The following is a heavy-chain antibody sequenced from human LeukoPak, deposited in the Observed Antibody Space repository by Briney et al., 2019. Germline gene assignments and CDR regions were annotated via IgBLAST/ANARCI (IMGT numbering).Heavy chain of an antibody. CDR1: GFKFSSFS. V-gene: IGHV3-48*04. Sequence: GGSLRLSCTASGFKFSSFSMNWARQAPGKGLEWLSYISSTSSAIYYADSVKGRFTISRDNAKNSLYLQMDSLRAEDTAIYYCARVIGSYGNSAYWGQGTLVTVSS. CDR2: ISSTSSAI. J-gene: IGHJ4*02. CDR3: ARVIGSYGNSAY. D-gene: IGHD3-16*01.